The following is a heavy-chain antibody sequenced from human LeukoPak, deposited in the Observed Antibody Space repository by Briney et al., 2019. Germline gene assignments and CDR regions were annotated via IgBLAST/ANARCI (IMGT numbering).Heavy chain of an antibody. CDR2: ISGSGGST. Sequence: GGSLRLSCAASGFTFSSYGMHWVRQAPGKGLEWVSAISGSGGSTYYADSEKGRFTISRDNSKNTLYLQMNSLRAEDTAVYYCAKDLLDIVVVPAAMIGKVLDYWGQGTLVTVSS. V-gene: IGHV3-23*01. CDR3: AKDLLDIVVVPAAMIGKVLDY. D-gene: IGHD2-2*03. J-gene: IGHJ4*02. CDR1: GFTFSSYG.